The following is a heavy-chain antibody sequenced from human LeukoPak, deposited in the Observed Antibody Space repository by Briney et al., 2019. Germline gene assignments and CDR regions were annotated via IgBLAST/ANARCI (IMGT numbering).Heavy chain of an antibody. D-gene: IGHD3-22*01. CDR3: ARDYYYDDSGQPVRLDY. CDR2: IWYDGSNK. Sequence: GGSLRLSCAASGFTFSSYGMHWVRQAPGKGLEWVAVIWYDGSNKYYADSVKGRFTISRDDSKNTLYLQMNSLRAEDTAVYYCARDYYYDDSGQPVRLDYWGQGTLVTVSS. CDR1: GFTFSSYG. V-gene: IGHV3-33*01. J-gene: IGHJ4*02.